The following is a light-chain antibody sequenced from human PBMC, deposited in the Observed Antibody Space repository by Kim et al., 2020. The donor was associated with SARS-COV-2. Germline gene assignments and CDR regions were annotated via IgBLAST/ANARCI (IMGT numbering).Light chain of an antibody. CDR3: HKYSNAPTWT. J-gene: IGKJ1*01. CDR2: AAS. V-gene: IGKV1-27*01. CDR1: QDISNY. Sequence: DIQMTQSPSSLSASVGDRVIITCRTSQDISNYLAWYQQKPGKAPKLLIYAASTMQSGVPSRFSGSGSGTEFTLTISSLQPEDVATYFCHKYSNAPTWTFGQGTKVDIK.